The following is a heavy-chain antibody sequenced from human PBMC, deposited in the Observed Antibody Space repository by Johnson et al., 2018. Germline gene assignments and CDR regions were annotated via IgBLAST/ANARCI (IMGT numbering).Heavy chain of an antibody. J-gene: IGHJ4*02. D-gene: IGHD6-19*01. CDR3: TRQGTAVAG. Sequence: EVQLVESGGGLVQPGGSLRLSCAASGFTFSGSAMHWVRQASGKGLEWVGRIRSKAHSYATAYAASVKGRFTISRDDSKNTAYLQMNSLKTEDTAVYYCTRQGTAVAGWGQGPLVTVSS. V-gene: IGHV3-73*01. CDR1: GFTFSGSA. CDR2: IRSKAHSYAT.